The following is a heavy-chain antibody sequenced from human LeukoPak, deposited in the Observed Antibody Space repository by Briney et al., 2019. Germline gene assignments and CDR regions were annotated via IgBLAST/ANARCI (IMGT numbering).Heavy chain of an antibody. D-gene: IGHD4-17*01. CDR2: ISSSGRTT. Sequence: PGGSLRLSCAASGFTFSDSHMTWIRQAPGKGLEWVSYISSSGRTTYCADSVKGRVTISRDNAKNSLYLQMNSLRAEDTAMYYCARDRPGTVTTFDYWGQGTLVTVSS. CDR1: GFTFSDSH. J-gene: IGHJ4*02. V-gene: IGHV3-11*04. CDR3: ARDRPGTVTTFDY.